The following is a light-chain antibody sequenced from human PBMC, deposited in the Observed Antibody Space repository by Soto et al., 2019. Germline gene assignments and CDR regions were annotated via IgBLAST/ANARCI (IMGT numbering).Light chain of an antibody. V-gene: IGKV1-39*01. CDR2: AVS. Sequence: DIRLIQSPSSLSASVGDRVTITCHTSQRVSSYLNWYQQKPGKAPKLLINAVSTLHSGVPSRFSGSGSETDLTLTISNLQPEDSGTYYCQQSYTTPSWTFGHRTKVEI. CDR3: QQSYTTPSWT. CDR1: QRVSSY. J-gene: IGKJ1*01.